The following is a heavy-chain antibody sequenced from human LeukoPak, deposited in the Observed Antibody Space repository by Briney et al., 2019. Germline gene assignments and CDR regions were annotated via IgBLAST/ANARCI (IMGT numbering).Heavy chain of an antibody. CDR2: IYSGGST. J-gene: IGHJ4*02. Sequence: PGGSLRLSCIASGFTVNSNYMSWVRQAPGKGLEGVSVIYSGGSTYYADAVKGRFTISRDNSKNTLFLQLNSLRAEDTAVYYCARLMGSTYYFDSWGQGTVVTVSS. CDR1: GFTVNSNY. D-gene: IGHD2-8*01. V-gene: IGHV3-66*01. CDR3: ARLMGSTYYFDS.